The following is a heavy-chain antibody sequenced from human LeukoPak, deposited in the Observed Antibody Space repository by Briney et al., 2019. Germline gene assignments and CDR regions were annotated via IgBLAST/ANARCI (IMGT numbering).Heavy chain of an antibody. Sequence: PSETLSLTCTVSGGSISSYYCSWIRQPAGKGLEWVGRISTSGSAYYNPSLKSRVTMSVDTSKNQFSLKLSSVTAADTAVYYCARDRVGVAGYYYYGMDVWGQGTTVTVSS. V-gene: IGHV4-4*07. CDR1: GGSISSYY. CDR3: ARDRVGVAGYYYYGMDV. D-gene: IGHD6-19*01. J-gene: IGHJ6*02. CDR2: ISTSGSA.